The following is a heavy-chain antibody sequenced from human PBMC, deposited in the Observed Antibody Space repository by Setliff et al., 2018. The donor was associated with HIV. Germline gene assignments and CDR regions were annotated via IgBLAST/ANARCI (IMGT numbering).Heavy chain of an antibody. J-gene: IGHJ6*03. V-gene: IGHV1-46*01. D-gene: IGHD1-26*01. Sequence: ASVKVSCKASGYTFTSYYMHWVRQAPGQGLEWMGIINPSGGSTSYAQKFRGRVTMTRDTSTSTVYMELSSLRSEDTAVYYCAGTAGWELPPRLYYYYYYMDVWGKGTTVTVSS. CDR2: INPSGGST. CDR1: GYTFTSYY. CDR3: AGTAGWELPPRLYYYYYYMDV.